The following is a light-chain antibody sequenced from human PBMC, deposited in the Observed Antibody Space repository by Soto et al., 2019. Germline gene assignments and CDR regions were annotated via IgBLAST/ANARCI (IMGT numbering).Light chain of an antibody. CDR3: QQYHIYSWT. CDR2: AAS. CDR1: QVISTS. Sequence: IQLSQSPAFLSPSLGESVTITCRASQVISTSLAWYQVKPGKAPKLLIYAASTLESGVPSRFSASGSGTEFSLTINSLQADDFATYYCQQYHIYSWTFGQRTKVDI. V-gene: IGKV1-9*01. J-gene: IGKJ1*01.